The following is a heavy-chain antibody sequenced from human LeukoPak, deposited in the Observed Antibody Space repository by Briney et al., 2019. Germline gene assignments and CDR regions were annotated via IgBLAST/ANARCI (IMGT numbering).Heavy chain of an antibody. Sequence: SETLSLTCTVSGGSISSSSYYWVWIRQPPGKGLEWIGYIHYSGRTSYNPSLKSRVTISVDTSKNQFSLNLRSVTAAVTAVYYCARMVRGGYTFDPWGQGTLVTVSS. V-gene: IGHV4-61*05. J-gene: IGHJ5*02. D-gene: IGHD3-10*01. CDR2: IHYSGRT. CDR1: GGSISSSSYY. CDR3: ARMVRGGYTFDP.